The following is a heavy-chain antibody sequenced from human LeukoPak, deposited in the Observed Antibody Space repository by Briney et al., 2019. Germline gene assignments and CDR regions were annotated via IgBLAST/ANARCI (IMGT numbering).Heavy chain of an antibody. CDR2: ISYDGSNK. CDR1: GFTFSSYG. CDR3: AKGRDSSSWYGSQDY. J-gene: IGHJ4*02. V-gene: IGHV3-30*18. Sequence: QPGGSLRLSCSASGFTFSSYGIHWVRQAPGKGLEWVAVISYDGSNKYYADSVKGRFTISRDNSKNTLYLQMNSLRAEDTAVYYCAKGRDSSSWYGSQDYWGQGTLVTVSS. D-gene: IGHD6-13*01.